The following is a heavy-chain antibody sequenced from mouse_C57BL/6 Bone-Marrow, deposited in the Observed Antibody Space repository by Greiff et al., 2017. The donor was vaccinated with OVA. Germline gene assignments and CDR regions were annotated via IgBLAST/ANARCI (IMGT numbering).Heavy chain of an antibody. CDR2: ISNGGGST. D-gene: IGHD4-1*01. V-gene: IGHV5-12*01. Sequence: EVHLVESGGGLVQPGGSLKLSCAASGFTFSDYYMYWVRQTPEKRLEWVAYISNGGGSTYYPDTVKGRFTISRDNAKNTLYLQMSRLKSEDTAMYYCARPPSPLGLYAMDYWGQGTSVTVSS. CDR3: ARPPSPLGLYAMDY. J-gene: IGHJ4*01. CDR1: GFTFSDYY.